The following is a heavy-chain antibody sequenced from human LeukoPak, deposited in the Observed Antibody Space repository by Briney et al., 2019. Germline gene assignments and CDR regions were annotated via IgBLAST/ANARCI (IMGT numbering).Heavy chain of an antibody. D-gene: IGHD5-24*01. CDR3: ARVRVGDGYNLQYFYYYYYMDV. Sequence: GGSLRLSCAASGFTFSGYWMHWVRQAPGKGLVWVSRINSDGSSTSYADSVKGRFTISRDNAKNSLYLQMNSLRAEDTAVYYCARVRVGDGYNLQYFYYYYYMDVWGKGTTVTVSS. CDR2: INSDGSST. V-gene: IGHV3-74*01. J-gene: IGHJ6*03. CDR1: GFTFSGYW.